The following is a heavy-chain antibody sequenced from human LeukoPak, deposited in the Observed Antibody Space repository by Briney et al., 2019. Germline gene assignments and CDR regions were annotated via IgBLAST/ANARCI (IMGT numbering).Heavy chain of an antibody. V-gene: IGHV3-23*01. CDR1: GFTFSSYG. CDR3: ARGVVYPTWSGPHWSDY. Sequence: GGSLRLSCAASGFTFSSYGMSWVRQAPGKGLEWVSAIGGRDGSTYYADSVKGRFTISRDNSKNTLYVQMNSLRAEDTAVYYCARGVVYPTWSGPHWSDYWGQGTLVTVSS. CDR2: IGGRDGST. J-gene: IGHJ4*02. D-gene: IGHD3-3*01.